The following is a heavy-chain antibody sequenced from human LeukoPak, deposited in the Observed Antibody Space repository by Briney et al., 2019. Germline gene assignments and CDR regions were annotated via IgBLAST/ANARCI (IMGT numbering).Heavy chain of an antibody. CDR1: GFTFSSYW. Sequence: PGGSLRLSCAASGFTFSSYWMSWVRQAPGKGLEWVANIKEDGSEKHYVDSVKGRFTISRDNAKNPLYLQMNSLRAEDTAVYYCARDWGIAVTDYWGQGTLVTVSS. CDR3: ARDWGIAVTDY. D-gene: IGHD6-19*01. V-gene: IGHV3-7*01. CDR2: IKEDGSEK. J-gene: IGHJ4*02.